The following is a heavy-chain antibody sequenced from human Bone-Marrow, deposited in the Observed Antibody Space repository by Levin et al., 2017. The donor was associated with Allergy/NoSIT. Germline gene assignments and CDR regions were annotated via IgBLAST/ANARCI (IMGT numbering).Heavy chain of an antibody. D-gene: IGHD2-2*01. CDR2: INSDGSKT. V-gene: IGHV3-74*01. CDR3: ARGGCSSTSCLDY. Sequence: QSGGSLRLSCAASGFTFSRYWMHWVRQAPGMGLVWVSHINSDGSKTNYADSVKGRFTISRDNAKNTLSLQMNSVRDEDTSVYYCARGGCSSTSCLDYWGQGILVTVSS. CDR1: GFTFSRYW. J-gene: IGHJ4*02.